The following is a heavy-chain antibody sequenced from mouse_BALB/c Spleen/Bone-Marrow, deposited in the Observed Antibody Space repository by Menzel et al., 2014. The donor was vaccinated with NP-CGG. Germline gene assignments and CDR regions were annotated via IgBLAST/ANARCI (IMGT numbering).Heavy chain of an antibody. CDR3: ARSRYGSYYGY. J-gene: IGHJ2*01. V-gene: IGHV1S56*01. CDR1: NYTFTTYY. CDR2: IYPGNVNT. D-gene: IGHD1-1*01. Sequence: VQLQQSGPELVKPGASVRISCKASNYTFTTYYIYWVKQRPGQGLEWIGWIYPGNVNTKYNEKFKAKATLTADKSSSTAYMQLSSLTAEDSAVYCCARSRYGSYYGYWGQGTPLTGSS.